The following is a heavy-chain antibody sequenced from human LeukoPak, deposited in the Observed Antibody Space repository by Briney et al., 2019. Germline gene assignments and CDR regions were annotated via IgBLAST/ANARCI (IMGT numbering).Heavy chain of an antibody. Sequence: KSSETLSLTCTVSGGSISSSSYYWGWIRQPPGKGLEWIGSIYYSGSTYYNPSLKSRVTISVDTSKNQFSLKLNSVTAADTAVYYCARLWALLEYCTGGSCYSGGWFDPWGQGTLVTVSS. V-gene: IGHV4-39*01. CDR3: ARLWALLEYCTGGSCYSGGWFDP. J-gene: IGHJ5*02. CDR1: GGSISSSSYY. D-gene: IGHD2-15*01. CDR2: IYYSGST.